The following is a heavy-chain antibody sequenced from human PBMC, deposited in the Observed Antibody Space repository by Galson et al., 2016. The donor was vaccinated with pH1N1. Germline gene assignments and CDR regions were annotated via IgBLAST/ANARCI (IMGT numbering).Heavy chain of an antibody. V-gene: IGHV2-70*01. Sequence: PALVKPTQTLTLTCTFSGFSLSTSGMCVSWIRQPPGKALEWLALIDWDDDKYYSTSLKTRLTISQDTSKNQVVLTMTNMDPVDTATYYCARFLYGDYQGNVDYWGQGTLVTVSS. CDR1: GFSLSTSGMC. D-gene: IGHD4-17*01. J-gene: IGHJ4*02. CDR3: ARFLYGDYQGNVDY. CDR2: IDWDDDK.